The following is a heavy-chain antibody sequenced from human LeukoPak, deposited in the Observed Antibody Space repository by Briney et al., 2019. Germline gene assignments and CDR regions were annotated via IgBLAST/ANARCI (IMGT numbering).Heavy chain of an antibody. D-gene: IGHD1-26*01. CDR1: GGSISSSNYY. J-gene: IGHJ4*02. Sequence: PSETLSLTCTVSGGSISSSNYYWGWIRQPPGKGLEWIGTIYYSGSTYYIPSLKSRVTISVDTSKNQFSLRLSSVTAADTAVYYCARAGGSYTHPLHYFDYWGQGTLVSVSS. V-gene: IGHV4-39*07. CDR2: IYYSGST. CDR3: ARAGGSYTHPLHYFDY.